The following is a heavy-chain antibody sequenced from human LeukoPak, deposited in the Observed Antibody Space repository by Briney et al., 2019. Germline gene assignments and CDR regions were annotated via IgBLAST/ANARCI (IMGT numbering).Heavy chain of an antibody. Sequence: PGGSLRLSCAASGFTFSDYWMHWVRQAPGKGPVWVSRIKNDGSDIRYVDSVKGRFTISRDNAKNTLYLQMNSLRVEDTAVYYCVRVKDGWGYDAFDIWGQGTMVTVSS. D-gene: IGHD7-27*01. CDR1: GFTFSDYW. V-gene: IGHV3-74*01. CDR2: IKNDGSDI. CDR3: VRVKDGWGYDAFDI. J-gene: IGHJ3*02.